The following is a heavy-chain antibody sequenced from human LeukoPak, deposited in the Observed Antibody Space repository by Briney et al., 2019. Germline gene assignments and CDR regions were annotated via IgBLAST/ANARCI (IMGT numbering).Heavy chain of an antibody. CDR1: GGSISSYY. J-gene: IGHJ4*02. V-gene: IGHV4-59*01. D-gene: IGHD1-1*01. CDR2: IYYSGST. CDR3: ARQERLTTPYFDY. Sequence: PSETLSLTCTVSGGSISSYYWSWIRQPPGKGLEWIGYIYYSGSTNYNPSLKSRVTISVDTSKNQFSLKLSSVTAADTAAYYCARQERLTTPYFDYWGQGTLVTVSS.